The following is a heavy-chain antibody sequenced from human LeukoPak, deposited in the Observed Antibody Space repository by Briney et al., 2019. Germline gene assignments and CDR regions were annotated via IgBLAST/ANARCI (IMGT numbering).Heavy chain of an antibody. V-gene: IGHV3-11*01. CDR1: GFTFSNFA. D-gene: IGHD3-3*01. CDR3: ATVHFGYFTF. CDR2: ISDNGRTK. J-gene: IGHJ4*02. Sequence: GGSLRLSCAASGFTFSNFAMSWIRQAPGKGLEWVSHISDNGRTKYYANSVQGRFTVSRDNAKNSLYLQMNSLRADDTAVYYCATVHFGYFTFWGQGTLVPVSS.